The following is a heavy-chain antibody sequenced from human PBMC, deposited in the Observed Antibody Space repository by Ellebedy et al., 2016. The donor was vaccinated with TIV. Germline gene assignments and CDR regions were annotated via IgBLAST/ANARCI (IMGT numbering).Heavy chain of an antibody. D-gene: IGHD1-26*01. Sequence: SETLSLXXVVSGGSFSGFYWNWIRQSPGKGLEWIGDINHLGGTNYNPSLKSRVTISIDTSKNHFSLRLNSVTAADTAVYFCARGSSGSLFWGQGTLVTVSP. CDR1: GGSFSGFY. V-gene: IGHV4-34*01. CDR3: ARGSSGSLF. J-gene: IGHJ4*02. CDR2: INHLGGT.